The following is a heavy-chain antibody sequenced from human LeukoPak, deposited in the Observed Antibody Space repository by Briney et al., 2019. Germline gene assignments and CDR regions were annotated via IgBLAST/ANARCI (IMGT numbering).Heavy chain of an antibody. CDR2: ISYDRSNT. J-gene: IGHJ4*02. CDR3: AKDNVAAAGRYFDY. V-gene: IGHV3-30*18. D-gene: IGHD6-13*01. CDR1: GFTFSNYG. Sequence: GRSLRLSCAASGFTFSNYGTHWVRQAPGKGLEWVALISYDRSNTYFADSVKGRFTISRDNSKNTLYLQMHSLRAEDTAVYYCAKDNVAAAGRYFDYWGQGTLVTVSS.